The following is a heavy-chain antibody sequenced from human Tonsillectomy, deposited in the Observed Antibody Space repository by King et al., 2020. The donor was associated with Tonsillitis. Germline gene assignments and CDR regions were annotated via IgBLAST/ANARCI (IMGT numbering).Heavy chain of an antibody. Sequence: VQLQESGPGLVKPSQTLSLTCTVSGCSISSGDYYWTWIRQPPGKGLEWIGYIYYIGSTYYNPPLKSRVTISMDTSKNQFSLKLSSLTAADTAVYYCASLSITMIRGVTDYWGQGTLVTVSS. J-gene: IGHJ4*02. V-gene: IGHV4-30-4*01. CDR2: IYYIGST. CDR1: GCSISSGDYY. D-gene: IGHD3-10*01. CDR3: ASLSITMIRGVTDY.